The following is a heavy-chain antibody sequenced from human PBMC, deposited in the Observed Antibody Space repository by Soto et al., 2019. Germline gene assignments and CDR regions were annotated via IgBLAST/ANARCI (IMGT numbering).Heavy chain of an antibody. V-gene: IGHV4-31*03. CDR2: IFNSGNA. Sequence: SETLSLTFNVTGGSFRTGHYYWTWIRQRPEKGLEWIGFIFNSGNAYYNPSLKSRLAISVATSKNQLSLKVDSVTAADTAMYYCARAVNVYSVYSWGQGAMVPVSS. J-gene: IGHJ1*01. CDR1: GGSFRTGHYY. D-gene: IGHD2-15*01. CDR3: ARAVNVYSVYS.